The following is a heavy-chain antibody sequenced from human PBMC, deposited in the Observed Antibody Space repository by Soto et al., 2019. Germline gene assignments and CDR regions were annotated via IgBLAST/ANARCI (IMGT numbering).Heavy chain of an antibody. CDR3: AKALWCSSTSCPSYRGMDV. D-gene: IGHD2-2*01. CDR2: VNGGGGLT. J-gene: IGHJ6*03. Sequence: EVQLLESGGGLVQPGGSLRLSCAASGFTFSSYAMTWVRQAPGKGLEWVSVVNGGGGLTYYADSAKGRFTISRDNSKNTLYLQMNSLRAEDTAVYYCAKALWCSSTSCPSYRGMDVWGKGTTVTV. V-gene: IGHV3-23*01. CDR1: GFTFSSYA.